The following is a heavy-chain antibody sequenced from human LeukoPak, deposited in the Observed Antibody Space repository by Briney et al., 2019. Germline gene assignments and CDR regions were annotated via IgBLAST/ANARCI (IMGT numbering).Heavy chain of an antibody. CDR3: SRGGGGDGSGWSTTDY. CDR1: GFTFSSYW. J-gene: IGHJ4*02. D-gene: IGHD6-19*01. Sequence: GGSLRLSCVASGFTFSSYWMSWVRQAPGKGLEWVANINQDGSEKYAVDSAKGRFTISRDNAKNSLYLQMNSLRVEETAMHYCSRGGGGDGSGWSTTDYWGQGTLVTVSS. V-gene: IGHV3-7*01. CDR2: INQDGSEK.